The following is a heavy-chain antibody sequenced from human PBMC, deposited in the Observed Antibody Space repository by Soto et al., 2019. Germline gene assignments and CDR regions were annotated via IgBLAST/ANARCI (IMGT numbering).Heavy chain of an antibody. D-gene: IGHD3-22*01. CDR1: GYTFTTNF. J-gene: IGHJ3*01. CDR2: ISPGGGTT. CDR3: ARAHYDSDAFYF. Sequence: VQLVQSGAEVKKPGASVKISCKASGYTFTTNFIHWIRQAPGQGIEWVGIISPGGGTTVYAQKFQGRVTLTRDTSTVYMELRNLRSEDTAVFYCARAHYDSDAFYFWGQGTMVIVSS. V-gene: IGHV1-46*03.